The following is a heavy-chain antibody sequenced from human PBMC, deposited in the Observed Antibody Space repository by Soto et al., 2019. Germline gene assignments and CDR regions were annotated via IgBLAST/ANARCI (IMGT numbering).Heavy chain of an antibody. V-gene: IGHV3-48*02. CDR3: AYSSGWYLGAFDI. CDR1: GRTFSSYS. D-gene: IGHD6-19*01. J-gene: IGHJ3*02. Sequence: GALILSCATAGRTFSSYSMNWVRQAPGKGLEWVSYISSSSSTIYYADSVKGRFTISRDNAKNSLYLQMNSLRDEDTAVYYCAYSSGWYLGAFDIWGQGTMVPVSS. CDR2: ISSSSSTI.